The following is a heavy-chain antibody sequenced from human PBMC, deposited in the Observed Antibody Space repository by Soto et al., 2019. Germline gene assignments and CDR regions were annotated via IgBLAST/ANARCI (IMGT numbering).Heavy chain of an antibody. J-gene: IGHJ5*02. D-gene: IGHD4-4*01. CDR3: ARGSNYGINWFDP. CDR2: IYSGGST. Sequence: WWSLRLSCSASVFTVSSNYMSWFRQAPGKGLEWVSVIYSGGSTYYADSVKGRFTISRDNSKNTLYLQMNSLRAEDTAVYYCARGSNYGINWFDPWGQGTLVTVSS. V-gene: IGHV3-53*01. CDR1: VFTVSSNY.